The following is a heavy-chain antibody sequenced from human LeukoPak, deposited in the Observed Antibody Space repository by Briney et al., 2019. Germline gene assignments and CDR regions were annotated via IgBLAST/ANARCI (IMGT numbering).Heavy chain of an antibody. CDR2: INHSGST. CDR3: ARERVRSRYSDY. D-gene: IGHD3-9*01. J-gene: IGHJ4*02. V-gene: IGHV4-34*01. CDR1: GGSSSGYY. Sequence: SETLSLTCAVYGGSSSGYYWSWIRQPPGKGLEWIGEINHSGSTNYNPSLKSRVTISVDTSKNQFSLKLSSVTAADTAVYYCARERVRSRYSDYWGQGTLVTVSS.